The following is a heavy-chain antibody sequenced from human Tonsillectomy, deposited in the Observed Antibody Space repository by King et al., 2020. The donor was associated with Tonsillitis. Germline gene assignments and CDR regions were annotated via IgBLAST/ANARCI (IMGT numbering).Heavy chain of an antibody. V-gene: IGHV3-21*01. J-gene: IGHJ6*02. CDR3: ARGSSGMDV. CDR2: IISNSTYI. Sequence: VQLVESGGGFVQPGGSLRLSCAASGFTFSIYTLNWVRQAPGKGLEWCSSIISNSTYIYYADSVKGRFTISRDNAKNSLYLQMNSLRAEDTAVYYCARGSSGMDVWGQGTTVTVSS. D-gene: IGHD3-10*01. CDR1: GFTFSIYT.